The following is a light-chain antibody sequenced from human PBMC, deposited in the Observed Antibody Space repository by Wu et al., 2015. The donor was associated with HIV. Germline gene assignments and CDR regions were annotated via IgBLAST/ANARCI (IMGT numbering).Light chain of an antibody. V-gene: IGKV3-20*01. J-gene: IGKJ1*01. CDR1: QSVSSSY. Sequence: EIVLTQSPGTLSLSPGERATLSCRASQSVSSSYLAWYQQKPGQAPRLLIYGASSRATGIPDRFSGSGSGTDFTLTISRLEPEDFAVYYCQQYGFPSTFGQGTKVEIK. CDR2: GAS. CDR3: QQYGFPST.